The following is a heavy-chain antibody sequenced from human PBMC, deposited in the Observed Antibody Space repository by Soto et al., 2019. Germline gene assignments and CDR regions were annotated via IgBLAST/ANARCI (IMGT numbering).Heavy chain of an antibody. CDR1: GGTFSSYT. V-gene: IGHV1-69*02. Sequence: GASVKVXCKASGGTFSSYTISWVRQAPGQGLEWMGRIIPILGIANYAQKFQGRVTITADKSTSTAYMELSSLRSEDTAVYYCALLRYFDWLLYGDGRFDPWGQGTLVTVSS. D-gene: IGHD3-9*01. CDR2: IIPILGIA. CDR3: ALLRYFDWLLYGDGRFDP. J-gene: IGHJ5*02.